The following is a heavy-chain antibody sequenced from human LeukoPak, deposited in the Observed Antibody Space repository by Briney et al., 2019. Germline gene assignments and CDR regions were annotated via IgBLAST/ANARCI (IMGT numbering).Heavy chain of an antibody. CDR3: RGVRFGELFDY. CDR1: GGSISSGGYY. CDR2: IYTSGST. D-gene: IGHD3-10*01. V-gene: IGHV4-61*02. Sequence: SQTLSLTCTVSGGSISSGGYYWSWIRQPAGKGLEWIGRIYTSGSTNYNPSLKSRVTMSVDTSKNQFSLQLSSVTAADTAVYYCRGVRFGELFDYWGQGTLVTVSS. J-gene: IGHJ4*02.